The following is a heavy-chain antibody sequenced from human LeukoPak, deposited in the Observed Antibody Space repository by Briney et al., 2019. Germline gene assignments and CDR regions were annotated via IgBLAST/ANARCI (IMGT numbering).Heavy chain of an antibody. Sequence: KPGGSLRLSCAGSGFTFITYSMNWVRQAPGKGLEWVSSIRSSSSYIYYADSVEGRFTISRDNAKNSLYLQMNSLRAEDTAVYYCARVGVAGTFWYFDLWGRGTLVTVSS. CDR2: IRSSSSYI. D-gene: IGHD6-19*01. CDR3: ARVGVAGTFWYFDL. CDR1: GFTFITYS. V-gene: IGHV3-21*01. J-gene: IGHJ2*01.